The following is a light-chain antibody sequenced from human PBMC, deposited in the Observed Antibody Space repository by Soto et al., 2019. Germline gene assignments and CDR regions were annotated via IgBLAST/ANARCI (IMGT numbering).Light chain of an antibody. CDR2: AET. J-gene: IGKJ5*01. CDR1: QSVRGS. V-gene: IGKV3-11*01. Sequence: EIVLTQSPATLSLSPGESATLSCRASQSVRGSLAWYQQRPGQAPRLLIYAETYRATGIPARFSGRGSGTDFALSISGLEPADLAIYYCQLRRDWPPSITFGQGTRLE. CDR3: QLRRDWPPSIT.